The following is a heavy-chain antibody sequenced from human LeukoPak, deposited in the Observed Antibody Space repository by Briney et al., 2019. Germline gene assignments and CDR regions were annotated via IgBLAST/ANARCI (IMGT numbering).Heavy chain of an antibody. Sequence: GGSLRLSCAASGFTVSTNYMDWVRQAPGKGLEWVSVIYSGGDTYYTDSVKGRFTISRDTSKNTLDLQMNTLRDEDTAVYYCARDLGSGNYRGYGMDVWGQGTTVIVSS. CDR2: IYSGGDT. D-gene: IGHD3-10*01. J-gene: IGHJ6*02. CDR3: ARDLGSGNYRGYGMDV. CDR1: GFTVSTNY. V-gene: IGHV3-66*01.